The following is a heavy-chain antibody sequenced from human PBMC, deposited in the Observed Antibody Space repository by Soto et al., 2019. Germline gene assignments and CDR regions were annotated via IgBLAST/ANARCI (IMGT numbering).Heavy chain of an antibody. D-gene: IGHD6-19*01. J-gene: IGHJ5*02. CDR3: ARDVGYSSGWKQENWVDP. Sequence: QVQLVQSGAEVKKPGASVKVSCKASGYTFTSYYMHWVRQAPGQGLEWMGIINPSGGSTSYAQKFQGTVTMTRDTPTSTVYMEVRSLRSEDTAVYYCARDVGYSSGWKQENWVDPWGQGTLVTVSS. V-gene: IGHV1-46*01. CDR1: GYTFTSYY. CDR2: INPSGGST.